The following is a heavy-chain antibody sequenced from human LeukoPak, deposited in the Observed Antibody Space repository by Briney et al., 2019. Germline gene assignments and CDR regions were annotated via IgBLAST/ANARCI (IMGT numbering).Heavy chain of an antibody. Sequence: GRSLRLSCAASGFTFSSYGMHWVRQAPGKGLEWVAVIWYDGSNKYYADSVKGRFTISRDNSKNTLYLQMNSLRAEDTAVYYCARGRTPRPLWGGGVYEMDVWGQGTTVTVSS. D-gene: IGHD3-16*01. V-gene: IGHV3-33*01. CDR2: IWYDGSNK. CDR1: GFTFSSYG. J-gene: IGHJ6*02. CDR3: ARGRTPRPLWGGGVYEMDV.